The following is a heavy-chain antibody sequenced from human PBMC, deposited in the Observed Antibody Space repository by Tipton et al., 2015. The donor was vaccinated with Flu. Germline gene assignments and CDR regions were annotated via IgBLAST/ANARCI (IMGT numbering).Heavy chain of an antibody. CDR3: ARDQREFEYRFYGMDV. CDR1: GFTFTRYA. J-gene: IGHJ6*02. D-gene: IGHD3-16*02. Sequence: SLRLSCAASGFTFTRYAFHWVRQAPGKGLEWVAVISYAGNRKYIGDSVTGRFTITRDNSKKTVPLQMGDLRDEDTAVYYCARDQREFEYRFYGMDVWGQGTTVTVSS. CDR2: ISYAGNRK. V-gene: IGHV3-30*04.